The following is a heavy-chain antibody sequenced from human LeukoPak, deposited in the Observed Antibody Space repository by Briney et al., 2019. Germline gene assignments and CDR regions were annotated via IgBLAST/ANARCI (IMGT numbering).Heavy chain of an antibody. Sequence: GGSLRLSCAASGFTFSSYGMHWVRQAPGKGLEWVAFIRRDGDVIYYADSVKGRFTTSRDNSRNMVYLQLNSLRPEDTAIYYCAKDFIRILALIPWDYWSQGTLVTVSP. CDR2: IRRDGDVI. CDR1: GFTFSSYG. J-gene: IGHJ4*02. D-gene: IGHD2-21*01. CDR3: AKDFIRILALIPWDY. V-gene: IGHV3-30*02.